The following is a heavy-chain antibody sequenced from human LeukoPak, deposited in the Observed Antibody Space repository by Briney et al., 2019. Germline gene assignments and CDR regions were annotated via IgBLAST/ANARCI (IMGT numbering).Heavy chain of an antibody. D-gene: IGHD1-26*01. CDR1: GGSISSGDYY. CDR2: IYYSGST. Sequence: PSQTLSLTCTVSGGSISSGDYYWSWIRQPPGKGLEWIGYIYYSGSTYYNPSLKSRLTISVDTSKNQFSLKLSSVTAADTAVYYCARAWSRGSYYFDYWGQGTLVTVSS. CDR3: ARAWSRGSYYFDY. J-gene: IGHJ4*02. V-gene: IGHV4-30-4*01.